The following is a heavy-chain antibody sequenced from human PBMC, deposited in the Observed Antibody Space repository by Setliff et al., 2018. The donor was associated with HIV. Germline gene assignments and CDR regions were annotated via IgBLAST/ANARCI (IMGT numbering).Heavy chain of an antibody. Sequence: GGSLRLSCAASGFSFSNYEMNWVRQAPGKGLEWVSYISSGGHTVYHADSVRGRFTISRDNAKNSLSLQMDGLRAEDTAIYYCARLNWGPWGPGTLVTVSS. CDR1: GFSFSNYE. CDR2: ISSGGHTV. D-gene: IGHD7-27*01. J-gene: IGHJ5*02. V-gene: IGHV3-48*03. CDR3: ARLNWGP.